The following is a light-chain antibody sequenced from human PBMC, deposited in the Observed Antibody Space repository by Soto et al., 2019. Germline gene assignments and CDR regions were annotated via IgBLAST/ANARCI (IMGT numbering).Light chain of an antibody. CDR1: QSISGW. J-gene: IGKJ5*01. CDR3: QQYGSSLT. V-gene: IGKV1-5*01. CDR2: DAS. Sequence: DIQMTQAPSTLSASVGDRVTITCRASQSISGWLAWYQQKPGKAPKLLIYDASSLESGVPSRFSGSGSGTDFTLTISRLEPEDFAVYYCQQYGSSLTFGQGTRLEIK.